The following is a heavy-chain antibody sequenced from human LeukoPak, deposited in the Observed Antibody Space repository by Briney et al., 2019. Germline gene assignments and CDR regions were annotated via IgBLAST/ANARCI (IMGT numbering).Heavy chain of an antibody. CDR2: ISSSSSYI. Sequence: GGSLRLSCAVSGFTFSSYSMNWVRQAPGKGLEWVSSISSSSSYIYYADSVKGRFTISRDNAKNSLYLQMNSLRAEDTAVYYCANGAYGSGRYFYYWGQGTLVTVSS. D-gene: IGHD3-10*01. CDR1: GFTFSSYS. J-gene: IGHJ4*02. V-gene: IGHV3-21*01. CDR3: ANGAYGSGRYFYY.